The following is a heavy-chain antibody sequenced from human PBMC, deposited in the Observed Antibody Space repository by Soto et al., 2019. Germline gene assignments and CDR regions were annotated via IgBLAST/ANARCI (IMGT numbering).Heavy chain of an antibody. CDR2: ISSSSSTI. V-gene: IGHV3-48*02. D-gene: IGHD3-22*01. CDR3: GGDSSGYFYPDVFDI. Sequence: VGSLRLSCAASGFTFSRYSMNWVRQAPGKGLEWVSYISSSSSTIYYADSVKGRFTISRDNAKNSLYLQMNSLRDEDTAVYYCGGDSSGYFYPDVFDIWGQGTMVTVSS. J-gene: IGHJ3*02. CDR1: GFTFSRYS.